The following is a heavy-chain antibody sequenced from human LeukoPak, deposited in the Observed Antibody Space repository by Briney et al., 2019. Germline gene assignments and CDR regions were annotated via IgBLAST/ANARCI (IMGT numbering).Heavy chain of an antibody. V-gene: IGHV3-53*01. CDR3: AREGHSGSYVY. CDR1: GFTVSSNY. D-gene: IGHD1-26*01. Sequence: GGSLRLSCAASGFTVSSNYMSWVRQAPGKGLEWVSIIYSGDSTYYIDSVKGRFTISRDSSRNTLYLQMNSLRVEDTAVYYCAREGHSGSYVYWGQGTLVTVSS. CDR2: IYSGDST. J-gene: IGHJ4*02.